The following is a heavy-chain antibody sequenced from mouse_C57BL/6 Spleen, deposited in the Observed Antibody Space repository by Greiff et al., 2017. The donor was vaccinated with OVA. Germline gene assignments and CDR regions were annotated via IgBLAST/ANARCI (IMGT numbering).Heavy chain of an antibody. D-gene: IGHD4-1*01. CDR2: IHPNSGST. V-gene: IGHV1-64*01. Sequence: QVQLKQPGAELVKPGASVKLSCKASGYTFTSYWMHWVKQRPGQGLEWIGMIHPNSGSTNYNEKFKSKATLTVDKSSSTAYMQLSSLTSEDSAVYYCARGTGEKNFDYWGQGTTLTVSS. CDR3: ARGTGEKNFDY. CDR1: GYTFTSYW. J-gene: IGHJ2*01.